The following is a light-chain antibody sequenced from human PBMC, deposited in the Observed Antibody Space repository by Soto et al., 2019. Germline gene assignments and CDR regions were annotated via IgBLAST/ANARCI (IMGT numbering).Light chain of an antibody. Sequence: QSALTQPPSASGSPGQSVTISCTGTSSDVGGYNYVSWYQQHPGKAPNLMIYEVSKRPSGVPDRFSGSKSGNTASLTVSGLQAEDEADYYCSSYAGSNKVFGTGTKVTVL. J-gene: IGLJ1*01. CDR3: SSYAGSNKV. CDR2: EVS. CDR1: SSDVGGYNY. V-gene: IGLV2-8*01.